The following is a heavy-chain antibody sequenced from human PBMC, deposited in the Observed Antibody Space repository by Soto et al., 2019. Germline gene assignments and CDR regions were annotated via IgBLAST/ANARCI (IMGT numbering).Heavy chain of an antibody. J-gene: IGHJ6*02. CDR2: IRWSSSIK. Sequence: PGGSLRLSCAAAGFTFSGYSMNWVRQAPGKGLEWVSCIRWSSSIKCYADSVKGRFTIPRDNAKNSLYLQMNSLRAEDTALYYCARGGYYYYGMDVWGQGTTVTVSS. V-gene: IGHV3-48*04. D-gene: IGHD3-16*01. CDR1: GFTFSGYS. CDR3: ARGGYYYYGMDV.